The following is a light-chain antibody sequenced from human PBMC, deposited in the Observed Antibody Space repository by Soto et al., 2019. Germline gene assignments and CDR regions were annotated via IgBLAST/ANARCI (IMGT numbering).Light chain of an antibody. J-gene: IGLJ1*01. CDR1: GSDVGAYHY. Sequence: QSALTQPASVSGSPGQSITISCTGTGSDVGAYHYVSWFQQRPGKAPKVMIYEVSKRPSGVPDRFSGSKSGDTASLTVSGLQAEDEADYFCSSYAGSNIHYVFGTGTKLTVL. CDR2: EVS. V-gene: IGLV2-8*01. CDR3: SSYAGSNIHYV.